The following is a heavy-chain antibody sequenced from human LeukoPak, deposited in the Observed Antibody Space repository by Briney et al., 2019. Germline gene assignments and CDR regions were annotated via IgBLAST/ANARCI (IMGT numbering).Heavy chain of an antibody. Sequence: GGSLRLSCAASGFTFSNYWMSWVRQAPGKGLEWVANIKQDGSEKSYVDSVKGRFTISRDNGKHSLYLQMNSLRAEDTAVYYCARWLQLPFDYWGQGTLVTVSS. CDR3: ARWLQLPFDY. J-gene: IGHJ4*02. D-gene: IGHD5-24*01. CDR1: GFTFSNYW. CDR2: IKQDGSEK. V-gene: IGHV3-7*02.